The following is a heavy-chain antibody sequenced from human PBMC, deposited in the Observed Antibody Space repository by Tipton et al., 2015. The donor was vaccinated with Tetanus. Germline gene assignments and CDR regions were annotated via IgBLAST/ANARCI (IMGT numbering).Heavy chain of an antibody. Sequence: TLSLTCTVSGGSVRSGSYYWNWIRQPPGKGLEWIGYISYSGSTNSNYSLKSRVTMSIDTSERQFSLKLTSVTSADTAVYYCAKVVGWGDYFDSWGQGILVTVSS. J-gene: IGHJ4*02. CDR3: AKVVGWGDYFDS. CDR2: ISYSGST. D-gene: IGHD1-26*01. CDR1: GGSVRSGSYY. V-gene: IGHV4-61*01.